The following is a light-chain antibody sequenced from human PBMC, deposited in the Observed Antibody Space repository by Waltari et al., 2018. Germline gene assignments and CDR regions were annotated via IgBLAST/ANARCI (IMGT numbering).Light chain of an antibody. CDR3: QQYNTWPPIT. J-gene: IGKJ5*01. V-gene: IGKV3-15*01. CDR1: QSVSSN. Sequence: EIVMTQSPATLSVSPGERPTLSCRASQSVSSNLAWYQQKPGQTPRLLIYEASTRPTGIPARFSGSGSGTEFTLSISSLQSEDFAVYYCQQYNTWPPITFGQGTRLEIK. CDR2: EAS.